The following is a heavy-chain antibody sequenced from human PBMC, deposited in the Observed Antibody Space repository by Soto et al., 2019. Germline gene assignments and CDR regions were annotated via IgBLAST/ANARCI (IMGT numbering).Heavy chain of an antibody. J-gene: IGHJ4*02. CDR3: ASDLAVGLVDY. V-gene: IGHV1-18*01. CDR2: ISAYNVNT. D-gene: IGHD6-19*01. CDR1: GYTFTSYG. Sequence: QVQLVQSGAEVKKPGASVKVSCKASGYTFTSYGISWGRKAPGEGLEWMGWISAYNVNTKSAQKLQGRVTMTTDTSTSKAYMELRSLRSDDTAVYYCASDLAVGLVDYWGKGTLVTVSS.